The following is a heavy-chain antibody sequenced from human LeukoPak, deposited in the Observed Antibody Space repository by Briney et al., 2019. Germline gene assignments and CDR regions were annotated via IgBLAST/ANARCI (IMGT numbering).Heavy chain of an antibody. D-gene: IGHD2-2*01. CDR2: IRYDGSNK. J-gene: IGHJ6*03. CDR1: GFIFSSYG. CDR3: AKEPGAGVPGYYMDV. V-gene: IGHV3-30*02. Sequence: PGGSLRLSCAASGFIFSSYGIHWVRQPPGKGLEWVAFIRYDGSNKYYADSVKGRFTISRDDSKSTVYLQMNSLRAEDTAIYYWAKEPGAGVPGYYMDVWGKGTTVTVSS.